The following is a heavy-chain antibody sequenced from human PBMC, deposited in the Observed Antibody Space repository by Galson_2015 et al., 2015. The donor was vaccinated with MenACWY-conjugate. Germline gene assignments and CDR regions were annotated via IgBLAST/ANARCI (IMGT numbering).Heavy chain of an antibody. D-gene: IGHD2-2*01. J-gene: IGHJ3*02. V-gene: IGHV5-51*01. CDR1: GYSFTSYW. CDR2: IYPGDSDT. CDR3: ARVRAAILADAFDI. Sequence: KVSCKASGYSFTSYWIGWVRQMPGKGLEWMGIIYPGDSDTRYSPSFQGQVTISADKSISTAYLQWSSLKASDTAMYYCARVRAAILADAFDIWGQGTMVTVSS.